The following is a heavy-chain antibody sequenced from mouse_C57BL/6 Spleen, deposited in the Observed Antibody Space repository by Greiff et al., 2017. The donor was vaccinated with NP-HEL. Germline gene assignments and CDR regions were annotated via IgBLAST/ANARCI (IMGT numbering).Heavy chain of an antibody. CDR2: IHPNSGSA. J-gene: IGHJ3*01. CDR3: ARWGTTVVARESLAY. Sequence: QVQLQQPGAELVKPGASVKLSCKASGYTFTSYWMHWVKQRPGQGLEWIGMIHPNSGSANYNEKFKSKATLTVDKSSSTAYMQLSSLTSEDSAVYDCARWGTTVVARESLAYWGQGTLVTVSA. D-gene: IGHD1-1*01. CDR1: GYTFTSYW. V-gene: IGHV1-64*01.